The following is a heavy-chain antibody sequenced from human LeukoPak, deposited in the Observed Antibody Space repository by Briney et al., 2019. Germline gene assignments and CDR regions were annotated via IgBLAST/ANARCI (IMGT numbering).Heavy chain of an antibody. CDR2: INSGGST. CDR1: GFTVSSNY. D-gene: IGHD2-21*02. CDR3: ARDVSGDGRPADY. V-gene: IGHV3-66*01. Sequence: GGSLRLSCAASGFTVSSNYMNWVRRAPGKGLEWVSVINSGGSTYYPDSVKGRFTISRDNSKNTLYLQMNSLRAEDTAVYYCARDVSGDGRPADYWGQGTLVTVSS. J-gene: IGHJ4*02.